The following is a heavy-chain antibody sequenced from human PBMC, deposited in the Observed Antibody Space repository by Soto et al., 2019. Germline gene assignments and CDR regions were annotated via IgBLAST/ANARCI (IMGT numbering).Heavy chain of an antibody. CDR1: GYSFTSYW. Sequence: PGESLKISCKTSGYSFTSYWIGWVRQMPGKGMEWMGNIYPYDSYTNYSPSFQGHVTISADKFISTAYLQWSSLKASDTAMYYCARHFRGGWYFVTDYWGQGTLVTVSS. V-gene: IGHV5-10-1*01. CDR2: IYPYDSYT. J-gene: IGHJ4*02. D-gene: IGHD6-19*01. CDR3: ARHFRGGWYFVTDY.